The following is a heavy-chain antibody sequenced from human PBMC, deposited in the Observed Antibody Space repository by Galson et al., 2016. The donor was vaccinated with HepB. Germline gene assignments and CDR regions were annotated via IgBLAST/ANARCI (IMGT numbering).Heavy chain of an antibody. Sequence: ETLSLTCTVSGASISGYYLSWIRQPPGKGLEWIGYIYYSGRTNYNPSLKSRVTISVDTSKNQFSLKLSSVTAADTAVYYCARLYYGFWTAYSNSYHYYGMDVWGQGTTVTVSS. CDR3: ARLYYGFWTAYSNSYHYYGMDV. D-gene: IGHD3-3*01. CDR2: IYYSGRT. CDR1: GASISGYY. J-gene: IGHJ6*02. V-gene: IGHV4-59*01.